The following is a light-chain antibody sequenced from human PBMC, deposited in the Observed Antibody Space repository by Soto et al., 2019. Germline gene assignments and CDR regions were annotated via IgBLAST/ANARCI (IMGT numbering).Light chain of an antibody. CDR2: EVS. Sequence: QSVLTQPASVSGSPGQSITISCTGTSSDVGSYNLVSWYQQHPGKAPKLMIYEVSKRPSGVSNRFSGSKSGNTASLTFSGLQAEDEADYYCCSYAGSSTHVVFGGGTKVTVL. CDR1: SSDVGSYNL. V-gene: IGLV2-23*02. J-gene: IGLJ2*01. CDR3: CSYAGSSTHVV.